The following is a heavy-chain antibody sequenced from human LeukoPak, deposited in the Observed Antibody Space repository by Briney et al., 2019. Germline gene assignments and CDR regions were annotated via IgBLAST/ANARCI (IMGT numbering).Heavy chain of an antibody. CDR2: INHSGST. V-gene: IGHV4-30-4*08. CDR1: GGSISSGDYY. Sequence: SQTLSLTCTVSGGSISSGDYYWSWIRQPPGKGLEWIGEINHSGSTNYNPSLKSRVTISVDTSKNQFSLKLSSVTAADTAVYYCARGAYLVHFDYWGQGTLVTVSS. CDR3: ARGAYLVHFDY. J-gene: IGHJ4*02. D-gene: IGHD3-16*02.